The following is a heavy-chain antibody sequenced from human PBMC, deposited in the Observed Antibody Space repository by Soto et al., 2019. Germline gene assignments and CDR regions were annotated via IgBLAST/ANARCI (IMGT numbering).Heavy chain of an antibody. V-gene: IGHV1-69*13. CDR2: IIPIFGTA. Sequence: ASVKVSCKASGGTFSSCAISWVRQAPGQGLEWMGGIIPIFGTANYAQKFQGRVTITADESTSTAYMELSSLRSEDTAVYYCARSYYDSSGYYYVPYYYGMDVWGQGTTVTVSS. CDR3: ARSYYDSSGYYYVPYYYGMDV. J-gene: IGHJ6*02. D-gene: IGHD3-22*01. CDR1: GGTFSSCA.